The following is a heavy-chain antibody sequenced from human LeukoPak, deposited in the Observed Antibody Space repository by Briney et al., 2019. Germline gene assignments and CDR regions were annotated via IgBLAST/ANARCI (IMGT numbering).Heavy chain of an antibody. V-gene: IGHV3-48*03. CDR3: ARGYSSSLYYYYGMDV. CDR1: GFTFSSYE. CDR2: ISSSGSTI. J-gene: IGHJ6*04. Sequence: GGSLRLSCAASGFTFSSYEMNWDRQAPGKGLEWVSYISSSGSTIYYADSVKGRFTISRDNAKNSLYLQMNSLRAEDTAVYYCARGYSSSLYYYYGMDVWGKGTTVTVSS. D-gene: IGHD6-13*01.